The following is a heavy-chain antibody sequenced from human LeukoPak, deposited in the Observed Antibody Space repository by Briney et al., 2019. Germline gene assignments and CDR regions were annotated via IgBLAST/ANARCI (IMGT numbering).Heavy chain of an antibody. CDR1: GFTFSDYY. Sequence: GGSLLLSCAASGFTFSDYYMSWIRQAPGEGLEWVSYISSSGSTIYYADSVKGRFTISRDNAKNSLYLQMDSLRAEDTAVYYCARALDYYYYMDVWGKGTTVTVSS. J-gene: IGHJ6*03. CDR3: ARALDYYYYMDV. V-gene: IGHV3-11*04. CDR2: ISSSGSTI.